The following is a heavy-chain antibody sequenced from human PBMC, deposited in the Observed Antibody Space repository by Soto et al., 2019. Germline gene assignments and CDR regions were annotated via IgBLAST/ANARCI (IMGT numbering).Heavy chain of an antibody. CDR1: GFSLSTSGVS. V-gene: IGHV2-5*02. Sequence: QITLKESGPTLVKPTQTLTLTCTFSGFSLSTSGVSVGWVRQPPGKALEWLGFIYWDDDKRYSPSLKSRLTITQDTSKNQVVLTMTNMDPVDTATYYCAHSFPYYYGMDVWGQGTTVTVSS. J-gene: IGHJ6*02. CDR3: AHSFPYYYGMDV. CDR2: IYWDDDK.